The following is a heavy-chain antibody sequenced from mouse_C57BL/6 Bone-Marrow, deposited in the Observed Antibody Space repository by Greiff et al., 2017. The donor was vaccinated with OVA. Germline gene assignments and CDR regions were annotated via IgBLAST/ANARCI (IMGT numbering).Heavy chain of an antibody. J-gene: IGHJ3*01. D-gene: IGHD2-4*01. CDR3: GRDRYDYDGGAWFAY. CDR1: GYAFSSSW. CDR2: IYPVSGET. V-gene: IGHV1-11*01. Sequence: QVQLKESGPELVKPGASVKISCKASGYAFSSSWMNWVKQRPGKGLEWIGRIYPVSGETNYNQKFMGKATFSVDRSSSTVYMVLNSLTSEDPAVYYCGRDRYDYDGGAWFAYWGQGTLVTVSA.